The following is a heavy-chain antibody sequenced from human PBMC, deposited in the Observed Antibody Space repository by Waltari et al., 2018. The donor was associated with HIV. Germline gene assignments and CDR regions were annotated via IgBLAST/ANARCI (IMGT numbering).Heavy chain of an antibody. CDR1: GGPTSGFY. Sequence: QVQLQESGPGLVKPSETLYLICSVLGGPTSGFYWTWIRQPPGKGLNWIGYVHGSGSTKYNPSLQSRVTISIDTSKNQVSLALNSVTAADAAVYFCARVKASYYDGSGFYFLDYWGQGTLVTVSS. J-gene: IGHJ4*02. CDR3: ARVKASYYDGSGFYFLDY. V-gene: IGHV4-59*01. D-gene: IGHD3-22*01. CDR2: VHGSGST.